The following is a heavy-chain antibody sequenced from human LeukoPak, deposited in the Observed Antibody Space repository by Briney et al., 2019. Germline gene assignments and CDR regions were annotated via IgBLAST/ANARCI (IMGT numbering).Heavy chain of an antibody. Sequence: ASVKVSCKSSGFTFTNYLLHWVRQAPGQPLEGVGRIAPSVYTTNYSQKFRDRVTMTRDTSTSTVYMELRSLRYEDTAVYSCVREESGGYFDYWGQGTLVSVSS. J-gene: IGHJ4*02. V-gene: IGHV1-46*01. CDR1: GFTFTNYL. CDR3: VREESGGYFDY. CDR2: IAPSVYTT. D-gene: IGHD2-8*02.